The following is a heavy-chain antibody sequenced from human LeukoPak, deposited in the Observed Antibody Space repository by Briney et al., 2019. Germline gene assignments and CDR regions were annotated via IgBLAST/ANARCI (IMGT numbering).Heavy chain of an antibody. J-gene: IGHJ4*02. V-gene: IGHV5-10-1*01. Sequence: GESLKISCKGSGYSFTSYWISWVRQMPGKGLEWMGRIDPSDSYTNYSPSFQSHVTISADKSISTASLQWSSLKASDTAMYYCAADYSGNSYFDYGDQGTLVTVSS. CDR3: AADYSGNSYFDY. CDR2: IDPSDSYT. D-gene: IGHD4-23*01. CDR1: GYSFTSYW.